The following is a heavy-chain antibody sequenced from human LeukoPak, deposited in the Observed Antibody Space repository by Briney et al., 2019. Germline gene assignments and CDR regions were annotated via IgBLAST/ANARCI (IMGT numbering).Heavy chain of an antibody. J-gene: IGHJ3*02. CDR1: GYTFTSYA. Sequence: ASVKVSCKASGYTFTSYAMHWVRQAPGQRLEWMGWINAGNGNTKYSQKFQGRVTITRDTSASTAYMELSSLRSEDTAVYYCARDREWFGEFNDAFDIWGQGTMVTVSS. V-gene: IGHV1-3*01. CDR2: INAGNGNT. CDR3: ARDREWFGEFNDAFDI. D-gene: IGHD3-10*01.